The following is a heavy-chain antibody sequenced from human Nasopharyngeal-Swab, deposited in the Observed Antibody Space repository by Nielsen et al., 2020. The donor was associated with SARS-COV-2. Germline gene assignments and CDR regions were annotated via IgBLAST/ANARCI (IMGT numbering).Heavy chain of an antibody. CDR2: IYTSGST. Sequence: SETLSLTCTVSGGSVSSGSYYWSWIRQPAGKGLEWIGRIYTSGSTNYNPSLKSRVTISVDASKNQFSLKLSSVTAADTAVYYCARTRGRLYFGSGSYHWYFDLWGRGTLVTVSS. V-gene: IGHV4-61*02. CDR3: ARTRGRLYFGSGSYHWYFDL. J-gene: IGHJ2*01. CDR1: GGSVSSGSYY. D-gene: IGHD3-10*01.